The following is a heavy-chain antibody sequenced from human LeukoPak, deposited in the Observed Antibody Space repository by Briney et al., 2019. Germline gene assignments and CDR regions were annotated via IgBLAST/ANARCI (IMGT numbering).Heavy chain of an antibody. V-gene: IGHV3-30*18. CDR3: AKDLTDLGYYDSSGPFDY. CDR2: ISYDGSNK. D-gene: IGHD3-22*01. J-gene: IGHJ4*02. Sequence: GGSLRLSCAASGFTFSSYSMNWVRQAPGKGLEWVAVISYDGSNKYYADSVKGRFTISRDNSKNTLYLQMNSLRAEDTAVYYCAKDLTDLGYYDSSGPFDYWGQGTLVTVSS. CDR1: GFTFSSYS.